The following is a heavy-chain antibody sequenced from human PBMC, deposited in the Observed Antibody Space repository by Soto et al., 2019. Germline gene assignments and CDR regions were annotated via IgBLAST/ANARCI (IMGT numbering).Heavy chain of an antibody. CDR3: ATRPRGYGDRYYYGMDV. CDR2: FDADDGET. J-gene: IGHJ6*02. Sequence: GASVKVSCKASGYTFTNYGITWVRQAPGQGLEWMGWFDADDGETLYAQKFQGRVTMTEDTSTDTAYMELSSLRSEDTAVYYCATRPRGYGDRYYYGMDVWGQGTTVTVS. D-gene: IGHD4-17*01. CDR1: GYTFTNYG. V-gene: IGHV1-24*01.